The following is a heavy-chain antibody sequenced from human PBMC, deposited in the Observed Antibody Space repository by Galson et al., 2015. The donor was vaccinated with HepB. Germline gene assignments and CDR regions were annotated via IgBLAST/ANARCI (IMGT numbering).Heavy chain of an antibody. CDR3: ARDQRRSSSP. CDR2: ISSSSSTI. Sequence: SLRLSCAASGFTFSSYSMNWVRQAPGKGLEWVSYISSSSSTIYYADSVKGRFTISRDNAKNSLYLQMNSLRAEDTAVYYCARDQRRSSSPWGQGTLVTVPS. D-gene: IGHD6-6*01. J-gene: IGHJ1*01. V-gene: IGHV3-48*01. CDR1: GFTFSSYS.